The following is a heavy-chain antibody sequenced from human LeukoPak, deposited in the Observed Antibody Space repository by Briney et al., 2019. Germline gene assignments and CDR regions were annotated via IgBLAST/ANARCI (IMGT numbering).Heavy chain of an antibody. CDR3: TTAIAAAPGAY. CDR1: GFTFSSYS. D-gene: IGHD6-13*01. Sequence: GGSLRLSCAASGFTFSSYSMNWVRQAPGKGLEWVSSISSSSSYIYYADSVKGRFTISRDDAKNTVYLQMDSLRAEDTAVYYCTTAIAAAPGAYWGQGTLVPVSS. V-gene: IGHV3-21*01. CDR2: ISSSSSYI. J-gene: IGHJ4*02.